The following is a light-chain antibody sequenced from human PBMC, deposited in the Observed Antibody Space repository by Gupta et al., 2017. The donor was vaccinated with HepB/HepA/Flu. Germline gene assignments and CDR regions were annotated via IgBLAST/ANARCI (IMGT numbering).Light chain of an antibody. Sequence: ETVLTQSPGTLSLSPGERATLSCRASQSFSSTFLAWYQQKPGQAPRLLIYRTSSRATGIPDRFSGSRSGTDFTLTISRLEPEDFAVYYCQQEGSSPLTFGGGTKVEIK. J-gene: IGKJ4*01. CDR3: QQEGSSPLT. CDR1: QSFSSTF. CDR2: RTS. V-gene: IGKV3-20*01.